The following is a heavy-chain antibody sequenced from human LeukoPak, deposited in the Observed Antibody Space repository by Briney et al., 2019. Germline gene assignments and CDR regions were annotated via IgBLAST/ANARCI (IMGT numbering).Heavy chain of an antibody. V-gene: IGHV3-64D*09. CDR3: VKSGYSTSSDVDY. J-gene: IGHJ4*02. CDR1: GFTFSAYA. Sequence: GGSLRLSCSVSGFTFSAYAMHWVRQAPGKGLEFLSSINGNGDSTYHADSIKGRFTISRDNSRSTLYLQMRSLRPEDTAVYHCVKSGYSTSSDVDYWGQGTLVTVSS. D-gene: IGHD6-6*01. CDR2: INGNGDST.